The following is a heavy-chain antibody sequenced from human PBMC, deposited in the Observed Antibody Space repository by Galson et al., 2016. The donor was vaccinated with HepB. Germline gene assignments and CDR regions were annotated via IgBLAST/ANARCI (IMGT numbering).Heavy chain of an antibody. CDR2: ISGSGGST. J-gene: IGHJ6*02. V-gene: IGHV3-23*01. CDR3: ARGRGVDV. Sequence: SLRLSCAASGFTFSSYAMSRVRQAPGKGLEWVSAISGSGGSTYYADSVKGRFTISRDNSKNTLYLQINSLRAEDTAVYYCARGRGVDVWGQGTTVTVSS. CDR1: GFTFSSYA.